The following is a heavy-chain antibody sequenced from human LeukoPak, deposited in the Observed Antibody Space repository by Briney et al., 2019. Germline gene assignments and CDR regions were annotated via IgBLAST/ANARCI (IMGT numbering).Heavy chain of an antibody. V-gene: IGHV1-69*05. Sequence: ASVKVSCKASGGTFSSYAISWVRQAPGQGLEWMGGIIPIFGTANYAQKFQGRVTITTDESTSTAYMELSSLRSEDTAVYYCARAVSLYYYMDVWAKGPRSPSP. CDR3: ARAVSLYYYMDV. CDR1: GGTFSSYA. CDR2: IIPIFGTA. D-gene: IGHD2-8*01. J-gene: IGHJ6*03.